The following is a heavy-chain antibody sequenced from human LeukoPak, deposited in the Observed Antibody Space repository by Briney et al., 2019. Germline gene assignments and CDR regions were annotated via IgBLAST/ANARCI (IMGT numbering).Heavy chain of an antibody. J-gene: IGHJ4*02. V-gene: IGHV3-11*01. D-gene: IGHD6-19*01. CDR2: ISSSGSTI. CDR3: ARDIWGEQWLPIPDFDY. CDR1: GFTFSDYY. Sequence: PGGSLRLSCAASGFTFSDYYMSWLRQAPGKGLEWVSYISSSGSTIYYADSVKGRFTISRDNAKNSLYLQMNSLRAEDTAVYYCARDIWGEQWLPIPDFDYWGQGTLVTVSS.